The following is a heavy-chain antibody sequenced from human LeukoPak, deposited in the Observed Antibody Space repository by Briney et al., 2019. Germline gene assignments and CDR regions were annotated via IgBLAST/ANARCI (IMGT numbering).Heavy chain of an antibody. V-gene: IGHV4-39*07. CDR2: IYYSGST. D-gene: IGHD2-21*01. J-gene: IGHJ4*02. Sequence: SETLSLTCTVSGGSISSSSYYWGWIRQPPGKGLEWIGSIYYSGSTYYNPSLKSRVTISVDTSKNQFSLKLSSVTAADTAVYYCARGPIRGWPQTPPHRLKNFDYWGQGTLVTVSS. CDR1: GGSISSSSYY. CDR3: ARGPIRGWPQTPPHRLKNFDY.